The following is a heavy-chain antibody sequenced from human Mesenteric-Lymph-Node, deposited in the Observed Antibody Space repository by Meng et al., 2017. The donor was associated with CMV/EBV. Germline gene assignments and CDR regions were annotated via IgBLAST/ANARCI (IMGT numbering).Heavy chain of an antibody. CDR1: GGSFSGYY. CDR2: INHSGST. J-gene: IGHJ4*02. V-gene: IGHV4-34*01. CDR3: ARLRYTSRGGLQDDY. Sequence: VYGGSFSGYYWSWIRQPPGKGLEWIGEINHSGSTNYNPSLKSRVTISVDTSKNQFSLKLSSVTAADTAVYYCARLRYTSRGGLQDDYWGQGTLVTVSS. D-gene: IGHD6-13*01.